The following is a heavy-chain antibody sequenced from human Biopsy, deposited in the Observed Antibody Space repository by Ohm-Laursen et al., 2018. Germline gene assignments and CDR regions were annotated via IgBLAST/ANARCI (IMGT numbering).Heavy chain of an antibody. D-gene: IGHD2/OR15-2a*01. CDR3: TRATNSTGWPYYYFYGMDI. Sequence: SHTLSLTCTVSGGSISSDWWSWIRQTPGKGLEWIGYVYYSGTTTYNPSLRSRVTISVDTSMNQISLRLQSVTAADTAIYYCTRATNSTGWPYYYFYGMDIWGQGTTVTVSS. CDR1: GGSISSDW. J-gene: IGHJ6*02. V-gene: IGHV4-59*07. CDR2: VYYSGTT.